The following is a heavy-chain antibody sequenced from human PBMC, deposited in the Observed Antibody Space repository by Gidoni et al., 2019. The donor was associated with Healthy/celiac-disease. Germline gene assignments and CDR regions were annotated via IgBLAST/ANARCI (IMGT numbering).Heavy chain of an antibody. CDR2: NSAYNGNT. CDR3: ARGFYDYIWGSYPY. Sequence: QAQLVLSGAEVKKPGASVKVSCKASVYTVTSYGISWVRQAPGPGLGWMGWNSAYNGNTNYAQKLQGRVTMTTDTSTSTAYMGLRSLRSDDTAVYYCARGFYDYIWGSYPYWGQGTLVTVSS. V-gene: IGHV1-18*01. CDR1: VYTVTSYG. D-gene: IGHD3-16*02. J-gene: IGHJ4*02.